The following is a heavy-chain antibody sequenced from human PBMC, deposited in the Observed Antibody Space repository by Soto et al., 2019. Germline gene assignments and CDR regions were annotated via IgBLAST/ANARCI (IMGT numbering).Heavy chain of an antibody. Sequence: GVSLRLSCAASGFTFSSYSMNWVRQAPGKGLEWVSSISSSSSYIYYADSVKGRFTISRDNAKNSLYLQMNSLRAEDTAVYYCARADGTTGAFDIWGQGTMVTVSS. J-gene: IGHJ3*02. CDR2: ISSSSSYI. V-gene: IGHV3-21*01. CDR3: ARADGTTGAFDI. D-gene: IGHD1-7*01. CDR1: GFTFSSYS.